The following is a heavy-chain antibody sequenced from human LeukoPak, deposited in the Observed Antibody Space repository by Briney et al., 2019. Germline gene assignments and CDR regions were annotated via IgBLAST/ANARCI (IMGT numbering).Heavy chain of an antibody. Sequence: GGSLRLSCAASGFTFSSYAMSWVRQAPGKGLEWVSALSGSGGSTYYADSVKGRFTISRDNSKNTLYLQMNSLRAGDTAVYYCAKYGSGSYLDWFDPWGQGTLVTVSS. CDR2: LSGSGGST. CDR3: AKYGSGSYLDWFDP. CDR1: GFTFSSYA. J-gene: IGHJ5*02. V-gene: IGHV3-23*01. D-gene: IGHD3-10*01.